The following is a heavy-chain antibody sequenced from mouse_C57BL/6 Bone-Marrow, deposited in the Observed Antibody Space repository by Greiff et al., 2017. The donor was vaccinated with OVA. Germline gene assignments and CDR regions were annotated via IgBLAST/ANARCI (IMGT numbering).Heavy chain of an antibody. Sequence: VQLQQPGAELVKPGASVKMSCKASGYTFTSYWITWVKQRPGQGLEWIGDIYPGSGSTNYNEKFKSKATLTVDTSSSTAYMQLSSLTSEDSAVYYCARRYYSNFGGYFDVWGTGTTVTVSS. CDR3: ARRYYSNFGGYFDV. CDR2: IYPGSGST. D-gene: IGHD2-5*01. J-gene: IGHJ1*03. V-gene: IGHV1-55*01. CDR1: GYTFTSYW.